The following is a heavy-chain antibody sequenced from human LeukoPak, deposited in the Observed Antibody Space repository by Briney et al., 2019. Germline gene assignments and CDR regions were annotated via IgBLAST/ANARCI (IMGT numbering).Heavy chain of an antibody. Sequence: PGGSLRLSCAASGFTFSSYGMHWVRQAPGKGLEWVAVISYDVGNKYYADSVKGRFTISRDNSKNTLYLQMDSLRAEDTAVYYCAREVVTMGGDKWIDPWGQGTLVTVSS. D-gene: IGHD3-10*01. J-gene: IGHJ5*02. CDR3: AREVVTMGGDKWIDP. CDR2: ISYDVGNK. V-gene: IGHV3-30*03. CDR1: GFTFSSYG.